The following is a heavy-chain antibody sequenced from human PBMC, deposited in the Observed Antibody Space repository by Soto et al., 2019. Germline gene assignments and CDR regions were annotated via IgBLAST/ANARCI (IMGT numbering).Heavy chain of an antibody. V-gene: IGHV1-2*02. Sequence: ASVKVSCKASGYTFTGYYMHWVRQAPGQGLEWMGWINPNSGGTNYAQKFQGRVTMTRDTSISTAYMELSRLRSDDTAVYYCARVSDYDSTVGMDVWGQGTTVTVSS. CDR1: GYTFTGYY. D-gene: IGHD3-3*01. CDR2: INPNSGGT. CDR3: ARVSDYDSTVGMDV. J-gene: IGHJ6*02.